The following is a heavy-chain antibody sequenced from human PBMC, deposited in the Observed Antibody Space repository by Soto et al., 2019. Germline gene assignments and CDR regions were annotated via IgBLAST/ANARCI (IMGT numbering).Heavy chain of an antibody. J-gene: IGHJ4*02. CDR1: GGSISSYY. CDR3: ARRYGWLYFDY. Sequence: SETLSLTCTVSGGSISSYYWSWIRQPPGKGLEWIGYIYYNGNTNYNPSLKSRVTISVDTSKNQFSLKLTSVTAADTALYYCARRYGWLYFDYWGQGSLVTVSS. D-gene: IGHD3-10*01. V-gene: IGHV4-59*08. CDR2: IYYNGNT.